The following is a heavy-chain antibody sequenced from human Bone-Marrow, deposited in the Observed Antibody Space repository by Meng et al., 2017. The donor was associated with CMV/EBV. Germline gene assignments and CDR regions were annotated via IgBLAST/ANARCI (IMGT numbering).Heavy chain of an antibody. CDR3: LRSIVVVPAAIFDYYYGMDV. V-gene: IGHV3-21*01. J-gene: IGHJ6*02. CDR2: ISSSSSYI. CDR1: GFTFSSYS. Sequence: GESLKISCAASGFTFSSYSMNWVRQAPGKGLEWVSSISSSSSYIYYADSVKGRFTISSDNAKNSLYLQMNSLRAEDTAVYYCLRSIVVVPAAIFDYYYGMDVWGQGTTVTVSS. D-gene: IGHD2-2*02.